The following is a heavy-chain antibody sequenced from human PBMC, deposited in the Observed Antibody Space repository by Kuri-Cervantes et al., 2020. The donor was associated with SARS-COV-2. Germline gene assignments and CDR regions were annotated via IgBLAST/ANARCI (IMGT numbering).Heavy chain of an antibody. CDR2: INPSGGST. CDR1: GYTFTSYY. J-gene: IGHJ6*02. V-gene: IGHV1-46*01. D-gene: IGHD3-3*01. Sequence: ASVKVSCKASGYTFTSYYMHWVRQAPGQGLEWMGIINPSGGSTSYAQKFQGRVTMTRDTSTSTVYMELSSLRSEDTAVYYCARANRKGDYDFWSGYSEDYYHGMDVWGQGTTVTVSS. CDR3: ARANRKGDYDFWSGYSEDYYHGMDV.